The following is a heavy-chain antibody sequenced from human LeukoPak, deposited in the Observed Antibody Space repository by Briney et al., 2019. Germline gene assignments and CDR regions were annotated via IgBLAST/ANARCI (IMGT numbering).Heavy chain of an antibody. D-gene: IGHD6-19*01. V-gene: IGHV3-23*01. J-gene: IGHJ4*02. CDR1: GFTFSSYA. Sequence: GGSLRLSCAASGFTFSSYAMSWVRQAPGKGLEWVSAISGSGGSTYYADSVKGRFTISRDNSKNTLYLQMNSLRAEDTAVYYCARDEHDSSGWYGVCDYWGQGTLVTVSS. CDR3: ARDEHDSSGWYGVCDY. CDR2: ISGSGGST.